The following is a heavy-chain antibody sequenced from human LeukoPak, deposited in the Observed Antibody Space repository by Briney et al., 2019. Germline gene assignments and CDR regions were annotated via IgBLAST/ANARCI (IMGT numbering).Heavy chain of an antibody. Sequence: PGGSLRLSCATSGLTFRTTWMHWVRQAPGKGLVWVSRINEDGSTTNYADSVKGRSTIFRDNAKNTLYLQMNSLRAEDTAVYYCVRDLGGRSGHWGQGTLVTVSS. CDR2: INEDGSTT. D-gene: IGHD1-26*01. J-gene: IGHJ4*02. V-gene: IGHV3-74*01. CDR3: VRDLGGRSGH. CDR1: GLTFRTTW.